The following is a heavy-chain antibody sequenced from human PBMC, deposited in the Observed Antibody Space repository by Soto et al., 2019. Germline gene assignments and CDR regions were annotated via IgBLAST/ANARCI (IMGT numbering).Heavy chain of an antibody. Sequence: SVKVSCKASGGTFSSYAISWVRQAPGQGLEWMGGIIPIFGTANYAQKFQGRVTITADESTSTAYMELSSLRSEDTAVYYCARVDWAMVTTTPYYYGMDVWGQGTTVTVSS. CDR2: IIPIFGTA. J-gene: IGHJ6*02. CDR3: ARVDWAMVTTTPYYYGMDV. D-gene: IGHD4-17*01. V-gene: IGHV1-69*13. CDR1: GGTFSSYA.